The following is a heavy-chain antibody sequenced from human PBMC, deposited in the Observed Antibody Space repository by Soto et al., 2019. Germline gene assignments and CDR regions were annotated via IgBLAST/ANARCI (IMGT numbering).Heavy chain of an antibody. Sequence: PPETLSLTCFVSGYSITPGGYYWSWIRHHPGKGLEWIGSLYSSGSIIYNPSLRSRVSISGDTSSNQFSMSLTSVTAADTARYYCARMYSSGSGWFHPWGQGTLVTVSS. V-gene: IGHV4-31*03. CDR3: ARMYSSGSGWFHP. J-gene: IGHJ5*02. CDR1: GYSITPGGYY. D-gene: IGHD6-19*01. CDR2: LYSSGSI.